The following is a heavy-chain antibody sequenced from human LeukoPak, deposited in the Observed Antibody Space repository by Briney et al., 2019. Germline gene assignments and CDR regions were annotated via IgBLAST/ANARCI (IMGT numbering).Heavy chain of an antibody. CDR1: GGSITDNY. CDR3: AREGPGTFDY. Sequence: PSETLSLTCTVSGGSITDNYWSWIRQPPGKGLEWIGYIYYSGSTNYNPSLKSRVTISVDTSKNQFSLKVSSVTAADTAVYYCAREGPGTFDYWGRGTLVTVSS. J-gene: IGHJ4*02. CDR2: IYYSGST. V-gene: IGHV4-59*12. D-gene: IGHD1-1*01.